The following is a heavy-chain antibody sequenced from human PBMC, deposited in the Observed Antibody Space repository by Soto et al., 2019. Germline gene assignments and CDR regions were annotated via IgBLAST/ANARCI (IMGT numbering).Heavy chain of an antibody. D-gene: IGHD7-27*01. CDR2: ISSSSSYI. V-gene: IGHV3-21*01. J-gene: IGHJ6*02. Sequence: GGSLRLSCAASGFTFSSYSTNWVRQAPGKGLEWVSSISSSSSYIYYADSVKGRFTISRDNAKNSLYLQMNSLRAEDTAVYYCARAGANALYYYYGMAVWGQGTTVTVSS. CDR3: ARAGANALYYYYGMAV. CDR1: GFTFSSYS.